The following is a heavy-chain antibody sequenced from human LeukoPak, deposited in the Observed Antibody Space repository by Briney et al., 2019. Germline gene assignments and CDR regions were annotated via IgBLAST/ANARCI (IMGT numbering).Heavy chain of an antibody. Sequence: SETLSLTCTVSGYSISSGYYWGWIRQPPGKGLKWIGNIYPTGSTYYNPSLKSRVTISVDTSKNQFSLKLSSVTAADTAVYYCARDPRDYDFWSGYSNIYYYYMDVWGKGTTVTVSS. CDR1: GYSISSGYY. V-gene: IGHV4-38-2*02. J-gene: IGHJ6*03. CDR2: IYPTGST. D-gene: IGHD3-3*01. CDR3: ARDPRDYDFWSGYSNIYYYYMDV.